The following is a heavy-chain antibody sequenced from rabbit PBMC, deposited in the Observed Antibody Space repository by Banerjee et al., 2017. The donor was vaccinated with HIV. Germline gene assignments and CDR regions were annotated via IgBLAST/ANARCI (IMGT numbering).Heavy chain of an antibody. D-gene: IGHD6-1*01. CDR1: GFSFSNKYV. V-gene: IGHV1S45*01. CDR2: INTSSGNT. Sequence: QEQLEESGGDLVKPEGSLTLTCTASGFSFSNKYVMCWVRQAPGKGLEWIACINTSSGNTVYATWAKGRFTISRTSSTTVALQMTSLTAADTATYFCVRDAGYAAYGYVDLNLWGQGTLVTVS. CDR3: VRDAGYAAYGYVDLNL. J-gene: IGHJ4*01.